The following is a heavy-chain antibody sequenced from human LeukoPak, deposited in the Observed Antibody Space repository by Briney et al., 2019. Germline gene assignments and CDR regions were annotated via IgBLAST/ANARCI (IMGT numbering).Heavy chain of an antibody. V-gene: IGHV4-31*03. CDR2: IYYSGST. CDR1: GGSISSGGYY. Sequence: SQTLSLTCTVSGGSISSGGYYWSWIRQHPGKGLEWIGYIYYSGSTYYNPSLKSRVTISVDTSKNQFSLKLSSVTAADTAVYYCARVKRFGVVTGLCDYWGQGTLVTVSS. CDR3: ARVKRFGVVTGLCDY. J-gene: IGHJ4*02. D-gene: IGHD3-3*01.